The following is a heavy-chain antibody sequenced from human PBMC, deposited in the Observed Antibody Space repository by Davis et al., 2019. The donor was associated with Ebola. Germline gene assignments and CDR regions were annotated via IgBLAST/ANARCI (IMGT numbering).Heavy chain of an antibody. J-gene: IGHJ5*02. CDR2: ISAGGGST. D-gene: IGHD3-22*01. V-gene: IGHV3-23*01. Sequence: GESLKISCTASGFTFSTYVMTWVRQIPGKGLDWVSTISAGGGSTYYADSVKGRFTISRDNSKNTLYLQMNSLRAEDTAAYYCAKFRSDYYDSSGYSPNWFDPWGQGTQVTVSS. CDR1: GFTFSTYV. CDR3: AKFRSDYYDSSGYSPNWFDP.